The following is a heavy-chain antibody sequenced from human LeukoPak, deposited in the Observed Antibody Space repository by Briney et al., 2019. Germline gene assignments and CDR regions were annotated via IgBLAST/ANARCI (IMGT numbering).Heavy chain of an antibody. V-gene: IGHV1-18*01. Sequence: GASVKVSCKASGYTFTSSGISWVRQAPGQGLEWMGWISAYNGNTNYAQKLQGRVTMTTDTSTSTAYMELRSLRSDDTAVYYCARGWFGEPLSPPVDYWGQGTLVTVSS. CDR1: GYTFTSSG. D-gene: IGHD3-10*01. CDR2: ISAYNGNT. J-gene: IGHJ4*02. CDR3: ARGWFGEPLSPPVDY.